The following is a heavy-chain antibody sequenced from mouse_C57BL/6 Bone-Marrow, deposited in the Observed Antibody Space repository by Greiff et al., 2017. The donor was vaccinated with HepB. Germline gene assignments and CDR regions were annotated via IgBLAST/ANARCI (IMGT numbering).Heavy chain of an antibody. D-gene: IGHD1-1*01. CDR1: GYTFTSYW. CDR2: IDPSDSYT. J-gene: IGHJ2*01. Sequence: QVQLQQPGAELVMPGASVKLSCKASGYTFTSYWMHWVKQRPGQGLEWIGEIDPSDSYTNYNQKFKGKSTLTVDKSSSTAYMQLSSLTSEDSAVYYFARGILRSFDYWGQGTTRTVSS. CDR3: ARGILRSFDY. V-gene: IGHV1-69*01.